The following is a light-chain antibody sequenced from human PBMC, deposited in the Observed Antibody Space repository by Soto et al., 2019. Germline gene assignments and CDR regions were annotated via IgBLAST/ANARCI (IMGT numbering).Light chain of an antibody. Sequence: EVVLTQSPGTLSLSPGERATRSCRASQSVNNNFLAWYQQKPGQAPRLLIYGASSRATGIPDKFSGSGSGTDFTLTISRLEPEDFAVYFCQQYGRTPRTFGHGTKVDIK. CDR3: QQYGRTPRT. CDR1: QSVNNNF. CDR2: GAS. V-gene: IGKV3-20*01. J-gene: IGKJ1*01.